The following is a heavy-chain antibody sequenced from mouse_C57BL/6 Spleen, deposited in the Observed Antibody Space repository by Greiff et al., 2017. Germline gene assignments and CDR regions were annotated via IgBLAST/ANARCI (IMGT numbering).Heavy chain of an antibody. CDR3: ARWTNYYGSSYFWYFDV. D-gene: IGHD1-1*01. CDR2: INPNNGGT. Sequence: VQLQESGPELVKPGASVKIPCKASGYTFTDYNMDWVKQSHGKSLEWIGDINPNNGGTIYNQKFKGKATLTVDKSSSTAYMELRSLTSEDTAVYYCARWTNYYGSSYFWYFDVWGTGTTVTVSS. V-gene: IGHV1-18*01. J-gene: IGHJ1*03. CDR1: GYTFTDYN.